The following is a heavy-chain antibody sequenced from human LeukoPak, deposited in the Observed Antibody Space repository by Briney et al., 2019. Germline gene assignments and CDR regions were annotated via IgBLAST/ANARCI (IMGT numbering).Heavy chain of an antibody. CDR2: IDASGGTT. V-gene: IGHV3-23*01. J-gene: IGHJ4*02. D-gene: IGHD4-11*01. Sequence: GGSLRLSCAASGFTFSSYAMSWVRQAPGKGLDSVSSIDASGGTTDYTDSVKGRFTIPIHNSNNNLYLKMNSLRTEDTAVYYCAKKGGDYRWRHFDYWGQGTLVTVSS. CDR3: AKKGGDYRWRHFDY. CDR1: GFTFSSYA.